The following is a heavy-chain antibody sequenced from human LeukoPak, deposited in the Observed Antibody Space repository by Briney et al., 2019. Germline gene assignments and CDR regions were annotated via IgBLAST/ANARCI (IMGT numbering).Heavy chain of an antibody. CDR3: ARDVSSGGSYDAFDI. CDR1: GGSISSYY. CDR2: IYYSRST. Sequence: SETLSLTCTVSGGSISSYYWSWIRQPPGKGLEWIGYIYYSRSTNYNPSLKSRVTISVDTSKNQFSLKLSSVTAADTAVYYCARDVSSGGSYDAFDIWGQGTMVTVSS. V-gene: IGHV4-59*01. J-gene: IGHJ3*02. D-gene: IGHD2-15*01.